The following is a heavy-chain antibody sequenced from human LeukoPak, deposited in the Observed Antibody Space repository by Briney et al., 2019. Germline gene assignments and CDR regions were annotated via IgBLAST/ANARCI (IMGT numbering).Heavy chain of an antibody. Sequence: ASVKVSCKASGYTFTGYYMHWVRQAPGQGLEWMGWTNPNSGGTNYAQKFQGWVTMTRDTSISTAYMELSRLRSDDTAVYYCARDYYGSGSYSAFDIWGQGTMVTVSS. CDR1: GYTFTGYY. D-gene: IGHD3-10*01. CDR3: ARDYYGSGSYSAFDI. V-gene: IGHV1-2*04. J-gene: IGHJ3*02. CDR2: TNPNSGGT.